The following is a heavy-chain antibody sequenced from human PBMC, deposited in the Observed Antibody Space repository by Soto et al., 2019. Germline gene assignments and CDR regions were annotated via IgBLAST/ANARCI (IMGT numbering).Heavy chain of an antibody. CDR2: IGASGAGT. Sequence: GGSLRLSCAASGFTFSSYAMGWVRQGPGKGLEWVAAIGASGAGTYYADSVKGRFTVSRDNSKDTVDLQMNSLRAEDTAVYYCTAGKLYPSLDFDYWGQGTLVTVSS. V-gene: IGHV3-23*01. J-gene: IGHJ4*02. D-gene: IGHD2-8*01. CDR3: TAGKLYPSLDFDY. CDR1: GFTFSSYA.